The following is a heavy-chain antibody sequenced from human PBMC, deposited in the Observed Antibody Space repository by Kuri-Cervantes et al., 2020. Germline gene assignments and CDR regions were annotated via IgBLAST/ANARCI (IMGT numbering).Heavy chain of an antibody. Sequence: GESLKISCVASGFTFSSYSMNWVRQAPGKGLEWVSSISSSSSYIYYADSVKGRFTISRDNAKNSLYLQMNSLRAEDTAVYYCAKDRYMGGFDYWGQGTLVTVSS. J-gene: IGHJ4*02. CDR1: GFTFSSYS. CDR3: AKDRYMGGFDY. V-gene: IGHV3-21*01. D-gene: IGHD1-1*01. CDR2: ISSSSSYI.